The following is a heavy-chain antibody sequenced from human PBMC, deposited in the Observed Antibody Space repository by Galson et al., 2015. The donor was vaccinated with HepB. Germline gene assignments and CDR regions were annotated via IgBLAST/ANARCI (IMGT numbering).Heavy chain of an antibody. CDR3: ARDRGVAAALGY. CDR1: GGTFSSYT. CDR2: ISAYNGNT. D-gene: IGHD6-13*01. J-gene: IGHJ4*02. V-gene: IGHV1-18*01. Sequence: SVKVSCKASGGTFSSYTISWVRQAPGQGLEWMGWISAYNGNTNYAQKLQGRVTMTTDTSTSTAYMELRSLRSDDTAVYYCARDRGVAAALGYWGQGTLVTVSS.